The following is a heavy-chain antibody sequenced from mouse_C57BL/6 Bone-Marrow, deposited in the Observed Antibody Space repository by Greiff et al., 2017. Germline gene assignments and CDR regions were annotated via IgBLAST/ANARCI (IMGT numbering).Heavy chain of an antibody. Sequence: QVQLKQPGAELVKPGASVKMSCKASGYTFTSYWITWVKQRPGQGLEWIGDIYPGSGSTNYNEKFKSKATLTVDTSSSTAYMQLSSLTSEDSAVYYCAREGSHYDAMDYWGQGTSVTVSS. V-gene: IGHV1-55*01. D-gene: IGHD6-1*01. CDR3: AREGSHYDAMDY. CDR2: IYPGSGST. CDR1: GYTFTSYW. J-gene: IGHJ4*01.